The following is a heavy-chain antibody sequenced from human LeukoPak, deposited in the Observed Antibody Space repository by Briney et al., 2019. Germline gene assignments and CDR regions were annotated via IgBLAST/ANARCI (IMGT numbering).Heavy chain of an antibody. CDR3: ARSGVYGSGSYYLPGDNWFDP. CDR1: GGSISSSSYY. D-gene: IGHD3-10*01. Sequence: SETLSLTCTVSGGSISSSSYYWGWIRQPPGKGLEWIGSIYYSGSTYYNPSLKSRVTISVDTSKNQFSLKLSSVTAADTAVYYCARSGVYGSGSYYLPGDNWFDPWGQGTLATVSS. J-gene: IGHJ5*02. V-gene: IGHV4-39*01. CDR2: IYYSGST.